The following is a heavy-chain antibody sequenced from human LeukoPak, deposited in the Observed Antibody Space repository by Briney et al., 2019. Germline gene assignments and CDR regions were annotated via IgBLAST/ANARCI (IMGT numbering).Heavy chain of an antibody. V-gene: IGHV4-4*02. CDR2: SHQTGST. Sequence: SSETLSLTCAVSGGSIGSIEWFSWVRQTPGKGLEWIGESHQTGSTNYNPSLKSRVTISVDKSKNQFSLKLSSVTAADTAVYYCARAVTFGDSLLNFDYWGQGTLVTVSS. CDR3: ARAVTFGDSLLNFDY. CDR1: GGSIGSIEW. D-gene: IGHD4-17*01. J-gene: IGHJ4*02.